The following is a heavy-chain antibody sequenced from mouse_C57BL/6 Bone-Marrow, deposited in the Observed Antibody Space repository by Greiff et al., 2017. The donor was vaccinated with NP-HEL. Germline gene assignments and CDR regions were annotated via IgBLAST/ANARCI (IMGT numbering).Heavy chain of an antibody. J-gene: IGHJ3*01. D-gene: IGHD4-1*01. V-gene: IGHV5-4*03. CDR3: ARVLAFAY. Sequence: EVKLMESGGGLVKPGGSLKLSCAASGFTFSSYAMSWVRQTPEKRLEWVATISDGGSYTYYPDNVKGRFTISRDNAKNNLYLQMSHLKSEDTAMYYCARVLAFAYWGQGTLVTVSA. CDR1: GFTFSSYA. CDR2: ISDGGSYT.